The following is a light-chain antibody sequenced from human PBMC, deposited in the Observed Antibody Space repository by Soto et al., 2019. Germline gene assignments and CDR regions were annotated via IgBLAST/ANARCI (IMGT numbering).Light chain of an antibody. CDR2: DVS. V-gene: IGLV2-14*03. CDR1: SSDVGAYNY. J-gene: IGLJ2*01. CDR3: NSFTTSSTLV. Sequence: QSALTQPASVSGSPGQSITISCTGTSSDVGAYNYVSWYQHHPGKAPKLMIYDVSNRPSGVSNRFSGSKSGNTASLTISGLQAEDEADYSCNSFTTSSTLVFGGGTQVNVL.